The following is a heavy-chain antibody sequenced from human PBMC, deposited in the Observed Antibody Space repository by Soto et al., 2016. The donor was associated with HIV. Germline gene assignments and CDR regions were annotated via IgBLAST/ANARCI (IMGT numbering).Heavy chain of an antibody. J-gene: IGHJ4*02. CDR2: IYYSGST. V-gene: IGHV4-31*03. Sequence: QVQLHESGPGLVRPSQTLSLTCSVSGASISSGGYYWAWIRQHPGNDLEWIGYIYYSGSTHYNPSLESRVTISVDTSANQFSLEMTSVTVADTAIYYCARVLGGFSGYVGGYCFDFWGPGIPGHRLL. CDR3: ARVLGGFSGYVGGYCFDF. CDR1: GASISSGGYY. D-gene: IGHD3-22*01.